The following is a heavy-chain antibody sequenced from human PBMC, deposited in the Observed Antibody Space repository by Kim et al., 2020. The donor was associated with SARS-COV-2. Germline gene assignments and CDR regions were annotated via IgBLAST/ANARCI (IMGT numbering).Heavy chain of an antibody. Sequence: GGSLRLSCAASGFTVSSNYMSWVRQAPGKGLEWVSVIYSGGSTYYADSVKGRFTISRHNSKNTLYLQMNSLRAEDTAVYYCARPNWGSGQIYGMDVWGQGTTVTVSS. V-gene: IGHV3-53*04. CDR1: GFTVSSNY. D-gene: IGHD7-27*01. CDR3: ARPNWGSGQIYGMDV. J-gene: IGHJ6*02. CDR2: IYSGGST.